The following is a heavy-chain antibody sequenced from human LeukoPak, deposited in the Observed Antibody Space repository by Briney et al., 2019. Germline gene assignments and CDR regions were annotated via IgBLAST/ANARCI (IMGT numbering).Heavy chain of an antibody. CDR2: IYPGDSDT. Sequence: GESLKISCKGSGYSFTSYWIGWVRQMPGKGLEWMGIIYPGDSDTRYSPSFQGQVTISADKSISTAYLQWSSLKASDTAMYYCARHHSSSWYGDNWFDPWGQETLVTVSS. J-gene: IGHJ5*02. V-gene: IGHV5-51*01. CDR1: GYSFTSYW. CDR3: ARHHSSSWYGDNWFDP. D-gene: IGHD6-13*01.